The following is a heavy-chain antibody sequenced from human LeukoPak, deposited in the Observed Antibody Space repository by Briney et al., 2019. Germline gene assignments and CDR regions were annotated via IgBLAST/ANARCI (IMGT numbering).Heavy chain of an antibody. CDR1: GYTFTSYG. CDR3: ARVGTGTTPRYHYYMDV. J-gene: IGHJ6*03. CDR2: IGASYGNT. V-gene: IGHV1-18*01. D-gene: IGHD1-7*01. Sequence: ASVKVSCKPSGYTFTSYGISWVRHAPGQGMKWMGGIGASYGNTNYAQKLQGRVTMTKDTYTSTAYMEMSSLRSYDTRVYYCARVGTGTTPRYHYYMDVWGKGTTVTVSS.